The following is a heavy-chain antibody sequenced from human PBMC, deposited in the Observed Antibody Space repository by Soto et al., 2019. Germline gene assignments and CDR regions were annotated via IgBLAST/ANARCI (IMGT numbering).Heavy chain of an antibody. D-gene: IGHD3-9*01. CDR2: IYNSGST. CDR3: AKDRFSYDILTGYYRNDAFDI. Sequence: SETLSLTCTVSGVSISSYYWSWIRRPPGKGLEWIGYIYNSGSTNYNPSLKSRVTISVDTSKNQFSLKLSSVTAADTAVYYCAKDRFSYDILTGYYRNDAFDIWGQGTMVTVSS. J-gene: IGHJ3*02. CDR1: GVSISSYY. V-gene: IGHV4-59*01.